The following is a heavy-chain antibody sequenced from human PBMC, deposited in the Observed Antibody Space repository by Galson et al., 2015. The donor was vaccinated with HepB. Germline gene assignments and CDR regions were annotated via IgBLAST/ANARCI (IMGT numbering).Heavy chain of an antibody. CDR3: ARQRLPVDITFGFYGTDV. CDR2: IDPSDSYT. V-gene: IGHV5-10-1*01. CDR1: EYSFTSYW. J-gene: IGHJ6*02. D-gene: IGHD3-16*01. Sequence: QSGAEVKKPGESLRISCKGSEYSFTSYWITWVRQMPGKGLEWMGTIDPSDSYTNYSPSFQGHVTISADKSISTAYLQRTSLKASDTAMYYCARQRLPVDITFGFYGTDVWGQGTTVTVSS.